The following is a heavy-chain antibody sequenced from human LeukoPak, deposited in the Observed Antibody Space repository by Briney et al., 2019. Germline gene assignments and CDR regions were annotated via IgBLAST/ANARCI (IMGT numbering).Heavy chain of an antibody. J-gene: IGHJ6*02. Sequence: ASVKVSCKASGYTFTSYGISWVRQAPGQGLEWMGWISAYNGNTNYAQKLQGRVTMTTDTSTSTAYMELRSLRSDDTAVYYCARYCSSTSCLTYYYYGMDVWGQGTTVTVSS. CDR3: ARYCSSTSCLTYYYYGMDV. CDR2: ISAYNGNT. CDR1: GYTFTSYG. V-gene: IGHV1-18*01. D-gene: IGHD2-2*01.